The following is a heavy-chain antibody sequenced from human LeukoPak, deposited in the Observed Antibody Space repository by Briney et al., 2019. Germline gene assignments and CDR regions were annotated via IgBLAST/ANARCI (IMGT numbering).Heavy chain of an antibody. Sequence: ASVKVSCKASGYTFTSYGINWVRQAPGQGLEWMGWISPYNGKTEFAQKFQGRVTMTTDTSTTTVYMELRSLRSDDTAAYYCATGGSNWNYQYYFEYWGQGTLVTVSS. D-gene: IGHD1-7*01. CDR2: ISPYNGKT. CDR1: GYTFTSYG. V-gene: IGHV1-18*01. CDR3: ATGGSNWNYQYYFEY. J-gene: IGHJ4*02.